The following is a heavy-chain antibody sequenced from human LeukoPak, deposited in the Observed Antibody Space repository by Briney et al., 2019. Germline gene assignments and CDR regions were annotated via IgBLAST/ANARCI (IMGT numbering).Heavy chain of an antibody. Sequence: GGSLRLSCAASGFTFSIYSMNWVRQAPGKGLEWVSYISSSGSTIYYADSVKGRFTISRDNAKNSLYLQMNSLRAEDTAVYYCARDDYGDYVIPYYYYGMDVWGQGTTVTVSS. CDR2: ISSSGSTI. CDR1: GFTFSIYS. V-gene: IGHV3-48*04. D-gene: IGHD4-17*01. CDR3: ARDDYGDYVIPYYYYGMDV. J-gene: IGHJ6*02.